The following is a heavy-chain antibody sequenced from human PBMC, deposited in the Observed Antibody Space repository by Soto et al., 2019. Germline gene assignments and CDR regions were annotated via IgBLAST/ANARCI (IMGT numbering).Heavy chain of an antibody. CDR1: GYTFTGYY. V-gene: IGHV1-2*04. D-gene: IGHD5-12*01. J-gene: IGHJ4*02. CDR3: ARTTAVEMATTYYFDY. Sequence: GASVKVSCKASGYTFTGYYMHWVRQAPGQGLEWMGWINPNSGGTNYAQKFQGWVTMTRDTSISTAYMELSRLRSDDTAVYYCARTTAVEMATTYYFDYWGQGTLVTVSS. CDR2: INPNSGGT.